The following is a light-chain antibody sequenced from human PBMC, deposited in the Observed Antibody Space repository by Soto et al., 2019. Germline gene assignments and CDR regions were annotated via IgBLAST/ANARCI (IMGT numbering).Light chain of an antibody. CDR3: QQYGSSGT. J-gene: IGKJ1*01. CDR2: GAS. Sequence: EIVLTQSPGTLSLSPGETATLSCRASQSVSNNYLAWYQQKPGQAPRLLIYGASNRATGIPDRFSGSGSETDFTLTISRLEPEDFAVYYCQQYGSSGTFAQGTKVDIK. V-gene: IGKV3-20*01. CDR1: QSVSNNY.